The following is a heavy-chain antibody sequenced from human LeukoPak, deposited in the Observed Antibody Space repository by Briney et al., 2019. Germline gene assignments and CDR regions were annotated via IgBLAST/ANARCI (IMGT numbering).Heavy chain of an antibody. J-gene: IGHJ6*02. Sequence: GALRLSCVASGFTFYNYVMSWVRQAPGKGLEWVSSISGSGGTTYYADSVKGRFTISRNNSKNTVHLQMNSLTADDTAVYYCAKAEGMDVWGQGTTVTVSS. CDR3: AKAEGMDV. V-gene: IGHV3-23*01. CDR1: GFTFYNYV. CDR2: ISGSGGTT.